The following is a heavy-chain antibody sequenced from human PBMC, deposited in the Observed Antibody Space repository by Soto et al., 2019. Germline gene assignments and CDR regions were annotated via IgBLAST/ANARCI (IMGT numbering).Heavy chain of an antibody. CDR1: GGSFSGYY. V-gene: IGHV4-34*01. CDR2: INHSGST. D-gene: IGHD3-22*01. J-gene: IGHJ4*02. CDR3: ARGESGYYYDFDY. Sequence: SETLSLTCAVYGGSFSGYYWIWIRQPPGKGLEWIGEINHSGSTNYNPSLKSRVTISVDTSKNQFSLKLSSVTAADTAVYYCARGESGYYYDFDYWGQGTLVTVS.